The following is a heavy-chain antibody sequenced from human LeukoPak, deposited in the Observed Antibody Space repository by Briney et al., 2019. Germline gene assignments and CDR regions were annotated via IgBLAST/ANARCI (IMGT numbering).Heavy chain of an antibody. V-gene: IGHV1-3*03. Sequence: GSSVKVSCKASGYTFTSYAMHWVRQAPGQRLEWLGWINAGNGNTKYSQEFQGRVTITRDTSASTAYMELSSLRSEDMAVYYCARDEFGSLYGAPPGGYWGQGTLVTVSS. CDR1: GYTFTSYA. D-gene: IGHD3-16*02. CDR3: ARDEFGSLYGAPPGGY. J-gene: IGHJ4*02. CDR2: INAGNGNT.